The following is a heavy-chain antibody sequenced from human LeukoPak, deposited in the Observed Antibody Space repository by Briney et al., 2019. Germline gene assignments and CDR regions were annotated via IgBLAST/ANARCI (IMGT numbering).Heavy chain of an antibody. CDR2: IHNSGTT. J-gene: IGHJ4*02. CDR1: GGPFSGYF. D-gene: IGHD3-10*01. V-gene: IGHV4-34*01. Sequence: SETLSLTCAVSGGPFSGYFWSWIRQSSGKGLEWIGKIHNSGTTNYNPSLNSRVTISEDTSKNQFYLNLSSVTAADTAVYYCARRYYYNLGSFPFDFWGQGTLVTVSS. CDR3: ARRYYYNLGSFPFDF.